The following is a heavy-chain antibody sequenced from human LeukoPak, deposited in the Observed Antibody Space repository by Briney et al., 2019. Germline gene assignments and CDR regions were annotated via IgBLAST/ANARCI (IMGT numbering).Heavy chain of an antibody. CDR3: ARGNLYPAGTFDY. D-gene: IGHD2-8*01. CDR2: IYHSGST. J-gene: IGHJ4*02. Sequence: PSETLSLTCTVSGYSISSGYYWGWIRQPPGKGLEWIGSIYHSGSTYYNPSLKSRVTISVDTSKNQFSLKLSSVTAADTAVYYCARGNLYPAGTFDYWGQGTLVTVSS. CDR1: GYSISSGYY. V-gene: IGHV4-38-2*02.